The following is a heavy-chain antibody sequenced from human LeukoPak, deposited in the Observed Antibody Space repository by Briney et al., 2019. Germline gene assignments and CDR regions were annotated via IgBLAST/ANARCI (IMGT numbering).Heavy chain of an antibody. D-gene: IGHD2-15*01. CDR1: DGSFSGYY. J-gene: IGHJ4*02. CDR2: INHSGST. CDR3: ARGPRHCSGGSCYIYYFDY. Sequence: SETLSLTCAVYDGSFSGYYWSWIRQPPGKGLEWIGEINHSGSTNYNPSLKNRVTISVDTSKNQFSLKLSSVTAADTAVYYCARGPRHCSGGSCYIYYFDYWGQGTLVTVSS. V-gene: IGHV4-34*01.